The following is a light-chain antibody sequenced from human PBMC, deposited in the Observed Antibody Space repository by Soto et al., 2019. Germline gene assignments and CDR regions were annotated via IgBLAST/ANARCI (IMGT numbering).Light chain of an antibody. V-gene: IGLV2-14*01. J-gene: IGLJ3*02. CDR1: SSDVAGYNY. CDR3: STYTSSSTGV. Sequence: QSALTQPASVSGSPGQSITISCTGTSSDVAGYNYVSWYQQHPGKAPKLMIYEFSNRPSGVSNRFSGSKSGNTASLTISGLQADDEADYYCSTYTSSSTGVFGGGTKLTV. CDR2: EFS.